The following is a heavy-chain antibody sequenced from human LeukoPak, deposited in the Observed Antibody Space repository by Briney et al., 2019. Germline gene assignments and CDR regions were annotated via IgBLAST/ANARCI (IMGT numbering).Heavy chain of an antibody. CDR2: INPNSGGT. D-gene: IGHD4-11*01. V-gene: IGHV1-2*02. J-gene: IGHJ5*02. CDR3: ARVLSTDYSNGENWFDP. CDR1: GYTFTRYY. Sequence: ASVKVSGKASGYTFTRYYMHWVRKGPGQGLEWMGRINPNSGGTNYAQKFQGRVTMTRDTSISTAYMELSRLRSDDTAVYYCARVLSTDYSNGENWFDPWGQGTLVTVSS.